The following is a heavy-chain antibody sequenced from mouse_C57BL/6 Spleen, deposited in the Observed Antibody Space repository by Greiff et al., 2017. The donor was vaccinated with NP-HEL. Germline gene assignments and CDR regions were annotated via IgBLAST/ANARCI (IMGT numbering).Heavy chain of an antibody. V-gene: IGHV5-17*01. Sequence: DVMLVESGGGLVKPGGSLKLSCAASGFTFSDYGMHWVRQAPEKGLEWVAYISSGSSTIYYADTVKGRFTISRDNAKNTLFLQMTSLRSEDTAMYYCAREDYYGSSSFDYWGQGTTLTVSS. CDR1: GFTFSDYG. CDR3: AREDYYGSSSFDY. CDR2: ISSGSSTI. D-gene: IGHD1-1*01. J-gene: IGHJ2*01.